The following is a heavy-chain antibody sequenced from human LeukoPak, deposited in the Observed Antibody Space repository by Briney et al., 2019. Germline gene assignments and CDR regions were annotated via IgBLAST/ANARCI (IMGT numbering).Heavy chain of an antibody. V-gene: IGHV3-23*01. CDR3: AKDVGSPSEIRVDDY. J-gene: IGHJ4*02. D-gene: IGHD3/OR15-3a*01. CDR2: ISGSGGST. CDR1: GFTFSSYA. Sequence: PGGSLRLSCAASGFTFSSYAMSWVRQAPGKGLEWVSAISGSGGSTYYADSVKGRFTISRDNSKNTLYLQMNSLRAEDTAVYYCAKDVGSPSEIRVDDYWGQGTLVTVSS.